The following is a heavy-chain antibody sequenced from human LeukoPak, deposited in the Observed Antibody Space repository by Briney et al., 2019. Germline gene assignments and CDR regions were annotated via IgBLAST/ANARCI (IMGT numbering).Heavy chain of an antibody. CDR1: GFSFSSYA. J-gene: IGHJ4*02. V-gene: IGHV3-23*01. CDR3: AKGYFSLYYFDY. CDR2: ISGSGGST. Sequence: GGSLRLSCAASGFSFSSYAMTWVRQAPERGLEWVSTISGSGGSTYYADSVKGRFTISRDNSKNTLYLQMNSLRAEDTAVYYCAKGYFSLYYFDYWGQGTLVTVSS. D-gene: IGHD2/OR15-2a*01.